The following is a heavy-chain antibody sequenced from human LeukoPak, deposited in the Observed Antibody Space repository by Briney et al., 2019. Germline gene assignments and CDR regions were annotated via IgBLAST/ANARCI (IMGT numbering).Heavy chain of an antibody. V-gene: IGHV3-23*01. J-gene: IGHJ4*02. Sequence: GGSLRLSCAASGFTFSSYAMSWVRQAPGKGPEWVSAISGSGGITYYTDSVKGRFTISRDNSKNTLSLQMNSLRAEDTAVYYCAQDLKSYTSGSFDYWGQGTLVTVSS. CDR2: ISGSGGIT. CDR1: GFTFSSYA. CDR3: AQDLKSYTSGSFDY. D-gene: IGHD6-19*01.